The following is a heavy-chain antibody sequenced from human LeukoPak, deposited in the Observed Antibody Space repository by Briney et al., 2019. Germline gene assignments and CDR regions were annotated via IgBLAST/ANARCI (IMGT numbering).Heavy chain of an antibody. CDR1: GYTSTSYG. CDR3: ARSITGTTPGSFDI. Sequence: GASVKVSCKASGYTSTSYGISWVRQAPGQGLEWMGWISAYNGNTNYAQKLQGRVTMTTDTSTSTAYMELRSLRSDDTAVYYCARSITGTTPGSFDIWGQGTMVTVSS. D-gene: IGHD1-7*01. CDR2: ISAYNGNT. J-gene: IGHJ3*02. V-gene: IGHV1-18*01.